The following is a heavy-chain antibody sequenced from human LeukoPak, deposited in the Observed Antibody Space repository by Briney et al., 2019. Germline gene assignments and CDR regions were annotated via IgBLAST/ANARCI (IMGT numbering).Heavy chain of an antibody. CDR3: ARAFDP. CDR2: ISNTNTTV. J-gene: IGHJ5*02. Sequence: GGSLRLSCVVSGFTFSSYSMSWVRQAPGKGLEWLSKISNTNTTVYYADSVKGRLTISRDNAKNSLYLQMNSLRAEDTAVYYCARAFDPWGQGTLVTVSS. CDR1: GFTFSSYS. V-gene: IGHV3-48*04.